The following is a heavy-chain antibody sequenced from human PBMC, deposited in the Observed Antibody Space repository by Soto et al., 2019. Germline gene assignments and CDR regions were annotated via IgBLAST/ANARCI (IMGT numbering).Heavy chain of an antibody. CDR3: AKSLPAELPYYGMDV. V-gene: IGHV3-23*01. Sequence: GGSLRLSFAASGFTFSSYAMSWVRQSPGKGLEWVSAISGSGGSTYYADSVKGRFTISRDNSKNTLYLQMNSLRAEDTAVYYCAKSLPAELPYYGMDVWGQGTTVTVSS. J-gene: IGHJ6*02. CDR1: GFTFSSYA. CDR2: ISGSGGST. D-gene: IGHD2-2*01.